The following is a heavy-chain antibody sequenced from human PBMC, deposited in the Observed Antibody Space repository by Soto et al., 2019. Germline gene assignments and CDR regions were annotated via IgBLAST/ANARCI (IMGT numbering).Heavy chain of an antibody. Sequence: EVQLLESGGGLVQPGGSLRLSCAASGFTFSSYAMNWVRQAPGKGLEWVSASSGSGDSTYYDDSVKGRFTISRDNSNNTLNVHMKRRRAEDTAVYYCEKDLPGELLPTCFDHWGQGTLVTVSS. CDR1: GFTFSSYA. V-gene: IGHV3-23*01. CDR3: EKDLPGELLPTCFDH. CDR2: SSGSGDST. D-gene: IGHD1-26*01. J-gene: IGHJ5*02.